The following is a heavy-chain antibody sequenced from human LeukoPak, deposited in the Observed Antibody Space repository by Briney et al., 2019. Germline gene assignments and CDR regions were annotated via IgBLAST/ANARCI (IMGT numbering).Heavy chain of an antibody. CDR3: AKGRRGGYNSGPRGDI. V-gene: IGHV3-23*01. J-gene: IGHJ3*02. CDR2: ITGSGGST. CDR1: GFTVSSNY. D-gene: IGHD5-24*01. Sequence: GGSLRLSCAASGFTVSSNYLSWVGQAPGKGLEWVSAITGSGGSTYYADSVKGRFTISRDNSKNTLYLQMNSLRAEDTAVYYCAKGRRGGYNSGPRGDIWGQGTMVTVSS.